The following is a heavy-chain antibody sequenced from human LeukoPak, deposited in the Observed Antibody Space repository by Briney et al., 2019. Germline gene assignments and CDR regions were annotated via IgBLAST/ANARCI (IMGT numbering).Heavy chain of an antibody. CDR1: GYTFTAYG. D-gene: IGHD2-15*01. Sequence: GASVKVSCKASGYTFTAYGISWVRQAPGQWLEWMGWISAYNGNTNYAQKLQGRVTMTTDTSTSAAYMELRSLRSDDTAVYYCARGMLGYCSGGSCYGDYWGQGTLVTVSS. V-gene: IGHV1-18*01. CDR3: ARGMLGYCSGGSCYGDY. CDR2: ISAYNGNT. J-gene: IGHJ4*02.